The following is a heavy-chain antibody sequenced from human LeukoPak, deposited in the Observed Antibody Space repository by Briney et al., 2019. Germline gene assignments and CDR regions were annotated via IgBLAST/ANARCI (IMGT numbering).Heavy chain of an antibody. CDR3: AREVNYYDSSGFDY. D-gene: IGHD3-22*01. V-gene: IGHV4-59*01. CDR2: IYYSGST. CDR1: GGSISSDY. Sequence: SETLSLTCTVFGGSISSDYWSWIRQTPGKGLEWIGYIYYSGSTNFNPSLKSRVIISVDTSKNQFSLKLSSVTAADTAVYYCAREVNYYDSSGFDYWGQGTLVTVSS. J-gene: IGHJ4*02.